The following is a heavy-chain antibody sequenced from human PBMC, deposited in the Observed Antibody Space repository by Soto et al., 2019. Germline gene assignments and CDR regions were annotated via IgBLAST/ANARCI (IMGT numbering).Heavy chain of an antibody. CDR2: MNPNSGHT. Sequence: ENVSFKASGYTFTRHDINWMRQTTVQGLEWMGWMNPNSGHTNSAQKFQGRVTMTRDTSINTAYMELTNLRSEDTAIYYCASDMNTTWSQGTQVTVSS. CDR1: GYTFTRHD. V-gene: IGHV1-8*01. J-gene: IGHJ4*02. CDR3: ASDMNTT. D-gene: IGHD3-16*01.